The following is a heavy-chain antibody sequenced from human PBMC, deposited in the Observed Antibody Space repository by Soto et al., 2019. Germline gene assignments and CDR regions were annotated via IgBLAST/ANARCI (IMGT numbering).Heavy chain of an antibody. V-gene: IGHV1-69*10. D-gene: IGHD3-10*01. J-gene: IGHJ6*02. CDR1: GDNFKKNV. CDR3: ARGPFRPSAMDV. CDR2: TTPALGKT. Sequence: VASVKVSCKTSGDNFKKNVFTWVRQAPGQGLEWMGGTTPALGKTHYIEKFQGRVTITVDDATRTVYMEVRDLTSEDTAIYYCARGPFRPSAMDVWGQGTTVTVSS.